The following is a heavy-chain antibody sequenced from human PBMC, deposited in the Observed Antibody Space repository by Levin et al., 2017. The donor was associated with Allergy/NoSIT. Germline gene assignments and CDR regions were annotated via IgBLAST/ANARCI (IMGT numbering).Heavy chain of an antibody. CDR3: ARDGSFDN. CDR2: IDPNSGGT. V-gene: IGHV1-2*02. CDR1: GYTFTGYY. J-gene: IGHJ4*02. Sequence: ASVKVSCKASGYTFTGYYMHWVRQAPGQGLEWMGWIDPNSGGTNYAQKFQGRVTMTRDTSISTAYMEMTRLRSDDTAVYYCARDGSFDNWGQGTLVTVPS.